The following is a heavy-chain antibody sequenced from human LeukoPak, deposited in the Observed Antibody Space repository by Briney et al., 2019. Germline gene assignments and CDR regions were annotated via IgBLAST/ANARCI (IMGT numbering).Heavy chain of an antibody. CDR1: GYTFTSYD. CDR3: ARGITGTFLSYYYYMDV. CDR2: MNPNSGNT. D-gene: IGHD1/OR15-1a*01. V-gene: IGHV1-8*01. Sequence: ASVKVSCKASGYTFTSYDINWVRQATGQGLEWMGWMNPNSGNTGYAQKFQGRVTITRNTSISTAYMELSSLRSEDTAVYYCARGITGTFLSYYYYMDVWGKGTTVTVSS. J-gene: IGHJ6*03.